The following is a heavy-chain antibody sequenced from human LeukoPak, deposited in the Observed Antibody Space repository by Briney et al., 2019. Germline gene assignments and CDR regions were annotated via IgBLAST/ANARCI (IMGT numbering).Heavy chain of an antibody. Sequence: ASVTVSCTASDYTFTNYGVSWVRQAPGQGLEWMGWISAYNGKTYYAQKFQGRVTMTTDTSTSTAYMELRSLRSDDTAVYYCARNQYSGSYSPRDGMDVWGKGTTVTVSS. V-gene: IGHV1-18*01. J-gene: IGHJ6*04. CDR1: DYTFTNYG. D-gene: IGHD1-26*01. CDR3: ARNQYSGSYSPRDGMDV. CDR2: ISAYNGKT.